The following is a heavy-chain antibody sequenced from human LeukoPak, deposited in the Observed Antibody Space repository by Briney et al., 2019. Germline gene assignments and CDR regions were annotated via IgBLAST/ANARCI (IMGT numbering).Heavy chain of an antibody. J-gene: IGHJ4*02. D-gene: IGHD4-17*01. CDR2: ISYDGSNK. CDR1: GFTFSSYA. V-gene: IGHV3-30-3*01. Sequence: PGRSLRLSSAASGFTFSSYAMHWVRQAPGKGLEWVAVISYDGSNKYYADSVKGRFTISRDNSKNTLYLQMNSLRAEDTAVYYCARDLYGDYQRGLYDYWGQGTLVTVSS. CDR3: ARDLYGDYQRGLYDY.